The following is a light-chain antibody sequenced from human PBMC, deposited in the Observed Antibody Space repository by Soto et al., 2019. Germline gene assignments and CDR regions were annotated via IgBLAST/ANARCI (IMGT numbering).Light chain of an antibody. CDR3: QQYNNWPPIT. Sequence: EIVMTQSPATLSVSPGERATLSCRTSQSVSSDLAWYQQEPGQPPRLLIYDASTRATGIPARFGGSGSGTEFTLTISSLQSEDFAVYYCQQYNNWPPITFGGGTKVEIK. V-gene: IGKV3-15*01. CDR2: DAS. J-gene: IGKJ4*01. CDR1: QSVSSD.